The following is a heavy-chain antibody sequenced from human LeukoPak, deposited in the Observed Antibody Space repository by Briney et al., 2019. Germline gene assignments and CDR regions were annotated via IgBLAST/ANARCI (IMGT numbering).Heavy chain of an antibody. D-gene: IGHD6-13*01. Sequence: SQTLSLTCTVSGGSISSGDYYWSWIRQPPGKGLEWIGYIYYSGSTYYNPSLKSRVTISVDTSKNQFSLKLSSVTAADTAVYYCARATETFSWFLQHWGQGTLVTVSS. CDR3: ARATETFSWFLQH. J-gene: IGHJ1*01. CDR2: IYYSGST. V-gene: IGHV4-30-4*01. CDR1: GGSISSGDYY.